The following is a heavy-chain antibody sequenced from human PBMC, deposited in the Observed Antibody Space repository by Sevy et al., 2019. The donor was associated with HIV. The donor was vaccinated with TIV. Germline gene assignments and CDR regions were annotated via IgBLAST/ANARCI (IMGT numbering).Heavy chain of an antibody. V-gene: IGHV3-74*01. CDR1: GFTFTTYW. Sequence: GGSLRLSCATSGFTFTTYWMHWVRQSPGKGLLWVSRINSDGSITDYADSVKGRFTMSRDNAKNTLYLQMNSLRAEDTAVYYCARDQFSYFDYWGQGTLVTVSS. J-gene: IGHJ4*02. D-gene: IGHD3-3*01. CDR3: ARDQFSYFDY. CDR2: INSDGSIT.